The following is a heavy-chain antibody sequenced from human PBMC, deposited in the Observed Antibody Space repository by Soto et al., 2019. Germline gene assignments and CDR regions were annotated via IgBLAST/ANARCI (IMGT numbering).Heavy chain of an antibody. J-gene: IGHJ4*02. V-gene: IGHV4-59*12. Sequence: SETLSLTCTVSGGSISSYYWSWIRQPPGKGLEWIGYIYYSGSANYNPSLKSRVTISVDTSKNQFSLKLTSVTAADTAVYYCARDKITGLFDYWGQGTLVTVSS. CDR3: ARDKITGLFDY. CDR1: GGSISSYY. CDR2: IYYSGSA. D-gene: IGHD2-8*02.